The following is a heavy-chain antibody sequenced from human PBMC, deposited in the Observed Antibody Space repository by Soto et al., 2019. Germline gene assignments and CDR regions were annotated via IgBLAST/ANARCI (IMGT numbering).Heavy chain of an antibody. D-gene: IGHD5-12*01. CDR1: GFTFSDYY. CDR3: ARKVGYKVATIGAFDY. CDR2: ISSGASTR. V-gene: IGHV3-11*01. J-gene: IGHJ4*02. Sequence: QVQLVESGGGLVKPGGSLRLSCAASGFTFSDYYMSWIRQAPGKGLEWVSYISSGASTRHYADSVKGRFTISRDNAENSLYLQMNSLRVEDTAVYYCARKVGYKVATIGAFDYWGQGTLVTVSS.